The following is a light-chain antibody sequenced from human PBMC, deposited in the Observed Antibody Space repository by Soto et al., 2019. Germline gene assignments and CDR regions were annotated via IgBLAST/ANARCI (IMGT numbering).Light chain of an antibody. Sequence: EIVMTQSPATLSVSPGERATLSCRASQSVSSKLAWYQQKPGQAPRLLIYGASARATGIPARFSGSGSGTGFTLTISSLQSEDFAVYYCQQYHNWPPATFGQGTRLDIK. CDR1: QSVSSK. J-gene: IGKJ5*01. CDR2: GAS. CDR3: QQYHNWPPAT. V-gene: IGKV3D-15*01.